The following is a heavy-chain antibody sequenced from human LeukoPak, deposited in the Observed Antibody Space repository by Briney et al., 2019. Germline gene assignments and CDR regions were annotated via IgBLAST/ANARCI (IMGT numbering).Heavy chain of an antibody. CDR2: IIPILGIA. D-gene: IGHD3-10*01. Sequence: ASVKVSCKASRGTFSSYAISWVRQAPGQGLEWMGRIIPILGIANYAQKFQGRVTITADKSTSTAYMELSSLRSEDTAVYYCARMVSDAALGYYYYIDVWGKGTTVTLSS. CDR1: RGTFSSYA. V-gene: IGHV1-69*04. CDR3: ARMVSDAALGYYYYIDV. J-gene: IGHJ6*03.